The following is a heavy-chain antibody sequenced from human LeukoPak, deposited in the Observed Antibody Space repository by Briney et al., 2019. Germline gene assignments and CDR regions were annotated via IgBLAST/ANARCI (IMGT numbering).Heavy chain of an antibody. CDR1: GGSISSGGYY. J-gene: IGHJ6*02. Sequence: PSQTLSLTCTVSGGSISSGGYYWSWIRQPPGKGLEWIGYIYYSGSTNYNPSLKSRVTISVDTSKNQFSLKLSSVTAADTAVYYCARVYYYYGMDVWGQGTTVTVSS. CDR3: ARVYYYYGMDV. V-gene: IGHV4-61*08. CDR2: IYYSGST.